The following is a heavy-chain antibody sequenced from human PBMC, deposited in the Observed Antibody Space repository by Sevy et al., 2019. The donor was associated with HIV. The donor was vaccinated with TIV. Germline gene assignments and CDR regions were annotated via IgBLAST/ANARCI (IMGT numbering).Heavy chain of an antibody. D-gene: IGHD3-10*01. V-gene: IGHV3-49*03. Sequence: GGSLRLSCTASGFTIGEYAMSWFRQAPGKGLEWVGFIRSKAYGRTTEYAASVKGRFTISRDDSKSIAYLQMNSLKTEDTAVYYCTRLWFGELPHYWGQGTLVTVSS. CDR3: TRLWFGELPHY. J-gene: IGHJ4*02. CDR1: GFTIGEYA. CDR2: IRSKAYGRTT.